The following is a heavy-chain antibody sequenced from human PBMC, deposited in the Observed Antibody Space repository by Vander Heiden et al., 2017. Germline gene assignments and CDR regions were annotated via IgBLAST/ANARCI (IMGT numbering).Heavy chain of an antibody. J-gene: IGHJ4*02. CDR2: ISGSGGST. Sequence: EVQLLESGGGLVQPGGSLRLSGAAAGFTFRGSARSWVRQAPGEALEWVSAISGSGGSTYSADSVKGRFTISRHNSKNTLYLQMNRLRAEETAVYYCANSGGDFWSGSFDYWGQGTLVTVSS. CDR3: ANSGGDFWSGSFDY. V-gene: IGHV3-23*01. D-gene: IGHD3-3*01. CDR1: GFTFRGSA.